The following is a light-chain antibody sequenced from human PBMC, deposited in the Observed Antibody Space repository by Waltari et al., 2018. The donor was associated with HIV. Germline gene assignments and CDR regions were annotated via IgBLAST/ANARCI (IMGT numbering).Light chain of an antibody. CDR1: SSNIATNY. Sequence: QSVLTQPPSVSATPGQKVTISCSGSSSNIATNYVSWYQHFPGTVPKFLIYDKHKRSSGIPDRFSGSKSGTSATLDISGLQTGDEAHYYCGTWDTSLIAWIFGTGTKVTVL. CDR2: DKH. V-gene: IGLV1-51*01. J-gene: IGLJ1*01. CDR3: GTWDTSLIAWI.